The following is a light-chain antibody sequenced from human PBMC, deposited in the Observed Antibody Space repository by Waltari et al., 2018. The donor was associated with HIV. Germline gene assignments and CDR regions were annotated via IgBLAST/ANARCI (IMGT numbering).Light chain of an antibody. CDR3: QQYSNWPRT. V-gene: IGKV3-15*01. CDR2: GAS. Sequence: DIVLTQSPVTLSLSPGERATLSCRASQSVSSSLDWYQQKPGQAPRLLIYGASTRATGIPARFSGSGSGTDFTLTISSLQSEDFAVYYCQQYSNWPRTFGQGTKVEIK. J-gene: IGKJ1*01. CDR1: QSVSSS.